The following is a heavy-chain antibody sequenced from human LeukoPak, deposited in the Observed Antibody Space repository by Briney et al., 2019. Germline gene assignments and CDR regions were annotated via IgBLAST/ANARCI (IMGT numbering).Heavy chain of an antibody. D-gene: IGHD6-19*01. J-gene: IGHJ4*02. CDR3: AKVAVAALSRSPHYFDC. Sequence: GGSLRLSCVASGFIFNNYGPSWVRQAPGKGLEWVSGISGIGDRADYADSVKGRFTISRDNSKDTLYLQMNSLRAEDTAIYHCAKVAVAALSRSPHYFDCWGQGTLVTVSS. V-gene: IGHV3-23*01. CDR1: GFIFNNYG. CDR2: ISGIGDRA.